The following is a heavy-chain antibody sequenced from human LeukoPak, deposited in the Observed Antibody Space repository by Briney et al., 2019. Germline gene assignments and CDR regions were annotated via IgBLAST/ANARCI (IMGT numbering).Heavy chain of an antibody. CDR2: ISYDGSDK. D-gene: IGHD4-17*01. J-gene: IGHJ4*02. V-gene: IGHV3-30*04. CDR1: GFTFSTYA. CDR3: ASPNYGSHWGYFDY. Sequence: GGSLRLSCAASGFTFSTYAMHWVRQAPGKGLEWVAVISYDGSDKYYADSVRGRFTISRDNSKSTLYLQMNTLRAEDTAVYYCASPNYGSHWGYFDYWRQGTLVTVSS.